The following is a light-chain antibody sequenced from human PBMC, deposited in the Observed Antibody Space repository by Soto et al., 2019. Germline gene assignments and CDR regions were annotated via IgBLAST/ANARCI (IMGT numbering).Light chain of an antibody. Sequence: IVMTQSPATLSLSPGEKATLSCRASQSISNNFAWFQQKPGQVPRLLIYGASNRATGVSARFSGSGSGTEFTLTISSLQSEDFAVYYCQQYTNWPPWTFGRGTKV. CDR3: QQYTNWPPWT. J-gene: IGKJ1*01. CDR2: GAS. V-gene: IGKV3-15*01. CDR1: QSISNN.